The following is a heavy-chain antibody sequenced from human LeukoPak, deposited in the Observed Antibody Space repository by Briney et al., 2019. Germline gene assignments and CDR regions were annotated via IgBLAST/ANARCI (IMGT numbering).Heavy chain of an antibody. CDR2: ISAYNGNT. D-gene: IGHD6-19*01. CDR1: GYTFTSYG. Sequence: ASVKVSCKASGYTFTSYGIGWVRQAPGQGLEWMGWISAYNGNTNYAQKLQGRVTMTTDTSTSTAYMELRSLRSDDTAVYYCAISRHAVAGYYFDYWGQGTLVTVSS. CDR3: AISRHAVAGYYFDY. V-gene: IGHV1-18*01. J-gene: IGHJ4*02.